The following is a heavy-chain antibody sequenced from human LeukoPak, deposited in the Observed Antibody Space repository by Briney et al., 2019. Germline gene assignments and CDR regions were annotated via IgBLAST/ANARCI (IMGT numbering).Heavy chain of an antibody. D-gene: IGHD3-9*01. Sequence: GGSLRLSCAASGFTFTDFYMSWIRQAPGMGLEWVSYISSSGTTIYYADSVMGRFTISRDNAKNSLYLQMNSLRAEDTAVYYCARALTGFIPGNWGQGTLVTVSS. J-gene: IGHJ4*02. V-gene: IGHV3-11*01. CDR1: GFTFTDFY. CDR2: ISSSGTTI. CDR3: ARALTGFIPGN.